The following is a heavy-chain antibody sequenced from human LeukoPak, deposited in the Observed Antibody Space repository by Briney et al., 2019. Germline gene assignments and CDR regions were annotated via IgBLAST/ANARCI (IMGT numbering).Heavy chain of an antibody. Sequence: SETLSLTCTVSGGSISSYYWSWIRQPPGKGLEWIGYIYYSGSTDYNPSLKSRVTISVDTSKNQFSLKLSSVTAADTAVYYRARRSVVGATGFDYWGQGTLVTVSS. D-gene: IGHD1-26*01. J-gene: IGHJ4*02. V-gene: IGHV4-59*08. CDR2: IYYSGST. CDR1: GGSISSYY. CDR3: ARRSVVGATGFDY.